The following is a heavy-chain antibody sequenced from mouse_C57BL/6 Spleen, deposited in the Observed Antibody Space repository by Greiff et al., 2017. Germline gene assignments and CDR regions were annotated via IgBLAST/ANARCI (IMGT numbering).Heavy chain of an antibody. CDR2: ISYSGST. J-gene: IGHJ3*01. CDR1: GYSITSGYD. CDR3: ARDRGAGTWFAY. V-gene: IGHV3-1*01. D-gene: IGHD4-1*01. Sequence: VQLQQSGPGMVKPSQSLSLTCTVTGYSITSGYDWHWIRHFPGNKLEWMGYISYSGSTIYNPTLKSRISITHDTSKNHFFLKLNSVTTEDTATYYSARDRGAGTWFAYWGQGTLVTVSA.